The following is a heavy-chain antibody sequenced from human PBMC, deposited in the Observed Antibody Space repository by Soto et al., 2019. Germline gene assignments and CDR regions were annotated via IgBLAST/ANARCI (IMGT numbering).Heavy chain of an antibody. CDR3: ARNIRTDYYDSSGYLHYYYYYGMDV. D-gene: IGHD3-22*01. CDR1: GGSFSGYY. J-gene: IGHJ6*02. Sequence: PSETLSLTCAVYGGSFSGYYWSWIRQPPGKGLEWIGEINHSGSTNYNPSLKSQVTISVDTSKNQFSLKLSSVTAADTAVYYCARNIRTDYYDSSGYLHYYYYYGMDVWGQGTTVTVSS. V-gene: IGHV4-34*01. CDR2: INHSGST.